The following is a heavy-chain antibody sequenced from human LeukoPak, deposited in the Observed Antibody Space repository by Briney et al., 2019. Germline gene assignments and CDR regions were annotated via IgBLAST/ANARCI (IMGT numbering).Heavy chain of an antibody. Sequence: PGGSLRLSCTASGFTFSNASMSWVRQAPGKGPEWVGRIKRKTEGETTDYAAPVKGRFTISRDDSKNTLYLQTNSLKSEDTAVYYCTTDGQGWGQGTLVTVSS. J-gene: IGHJ4*02. CDR1: GFTFSNAS. CDR2: IKRKTEGETT. V-gene: IGHV3-15*01. CDR3: TTDGQG.